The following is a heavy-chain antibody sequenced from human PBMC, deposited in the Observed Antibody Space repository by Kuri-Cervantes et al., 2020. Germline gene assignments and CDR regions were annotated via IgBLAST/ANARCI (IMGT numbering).Heavy chain of an antibody. V-gene: IGHV3-20*04. CDR1: GFTFDDYG. CDR3: AKDHGGSYGRWYYYYGMDV. Sequence: GGSLRLSCAASGFTFDDYGMSWVRQAPGKGLEWVSGINWNGGSTGCADSVKGRFTISRDNAKNTLYLQMNSLRAEDTAVYYCAKDHGGSYGRWYYYYGMDVWGQGTTVTVSS. CDR2: INWNGGST. D-gene: IGHD1-26*01. J-gene: IGHJ6*02.